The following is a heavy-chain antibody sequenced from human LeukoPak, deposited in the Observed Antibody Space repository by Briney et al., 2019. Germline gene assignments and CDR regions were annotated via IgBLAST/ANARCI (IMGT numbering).Heavy chain of an antibody. Sequence: PSETLSLTCTVSGGSISSYYWSWIRQPPGKGLEWMGYIYYNGSTTYNPSLNSRVTISVDTSKNQFSLKLSSVTAADTAVHYCARELLWFGDPAGAFDIWGQGTMVTVSS. CDR3: ARELLWFGDPAGAFDI. J-gene: IGHJ3*02. V-gene: IGHV4-59*01. CDR1: GGSISSYY. CDR2: IYYNGST. D-gene: IGHD3-10*01.